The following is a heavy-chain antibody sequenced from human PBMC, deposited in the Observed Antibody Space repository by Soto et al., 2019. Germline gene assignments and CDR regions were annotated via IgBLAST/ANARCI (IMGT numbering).Heavy chain of an antibody. CDR2: VDSDGSGT. CDR3: ATVFEH. Sequence: EVQLVESGGGSVQPGGSLRLSCVASGITFSGYWMHWVRQVTGKGLVWVARVDSDGSGTSYADAVKGRFTFSRDNAKNTLYLQMNNHRVEDAAVYYCATVFEHWGQGIPVTVSS. J-gene: IGHJ4*02. CDR1: GITFSGYW. V-gene: IGHV3-74*01.